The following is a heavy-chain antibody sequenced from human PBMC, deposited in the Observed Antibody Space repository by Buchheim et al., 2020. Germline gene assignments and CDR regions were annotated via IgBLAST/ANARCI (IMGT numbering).Heavy chain of an antibody. Sequence: QVQLVESGGGLVKPGGSLRLSCAASGFTFSDWHMTWIRQVPGKGLEWLSSISSSGSSIIYSDSVKGRFTISRDNARNSLFLQVNSVRAEDTAMYYCARDGASFGFLNWLGPWGQGTL. CDR2: ISSSGSSI. CDR1: GFTFSDWH. CDR3: ARDGASFGFLNWLGP. D-gene: IGHD3-16*01. J-gene: IGHJ5*02. V-gene: IGHV3-11*01.